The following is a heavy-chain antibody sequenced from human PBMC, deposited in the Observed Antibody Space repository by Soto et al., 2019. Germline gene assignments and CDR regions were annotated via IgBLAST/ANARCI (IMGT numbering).Heavy chain of an antibody. J-gene: IGHJ4*02. Sequence: PDGSLRLSCAASGFTFRKYWMHWVRQAPGKGLVWVSRISDYGRVNYADSVRGRFTIARGDGESELQLQMKNFRAEDTAVYYCARGGVEPFGYWGQGVLVTVSS. D-gene: IGHD3-10*01. CDR1: GFTFRKYW. V-gene: IGHV3-74*01. CDR2: ISDYGRV. CDR3: ARGGVEPFGY.